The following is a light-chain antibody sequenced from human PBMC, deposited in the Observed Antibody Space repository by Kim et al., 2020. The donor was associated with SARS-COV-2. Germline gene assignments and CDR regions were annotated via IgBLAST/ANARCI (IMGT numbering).Light chain of an antibody. CDR1: QDINNC. J-gene: IGKJ5*01. CDR3: QRHIDLPV. V-gene: IGKV1-33*01. Sequence: DVQMTQSPSSLSASVGDRVTITCHASQDINNCLNWYQQKPGKAPKLLIYDASNLETGVPTRFSGSGSGTDFTFTISSLQPEDIATYNCQRHIDLPVFGQGTRLEIK. CDR2: DAS.